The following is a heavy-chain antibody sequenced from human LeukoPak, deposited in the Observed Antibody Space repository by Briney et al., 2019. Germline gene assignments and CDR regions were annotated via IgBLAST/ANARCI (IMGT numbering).Heavy chain of an antibody. CDR3: PREGRGSDAFDY. J-gene: IGHJ4*02. Sequence: GRSLRLSCTASGFTFGDYAMSWVRQAPGKGLEWVGFIRSKAYGGTTEYAASVKGRFTISRDDSKSIAYLQMNSLKTEDTAVYYCPREGRGSDAFDYWGQGTLVTVSS. V-gene: IGHV3-49*04. CDR2: IRSKAYGGTT. CDR1: GFTFGDYA. D-gene: IGHD3-16*01.